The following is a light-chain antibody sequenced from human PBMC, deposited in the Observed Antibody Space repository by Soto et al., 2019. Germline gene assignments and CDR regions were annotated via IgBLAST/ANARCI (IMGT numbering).Light chain of an antibody. CDR3: QQYGMSPYT. J-gene: IGKJ2*01. Sequence: EIVLTQSPGTMSLSPGERATLSCRASQSVSSSYLAWYQQKPGQAPRLLIYGASSRATGIPDRFSGSGSGTDFTLTVSGLEPEDYAVYHCQQYGMSPYTVGQGTKLEI. V-gene: IGKV3-20*01. CDR1: QSVSSSY. CDR2: GAS.